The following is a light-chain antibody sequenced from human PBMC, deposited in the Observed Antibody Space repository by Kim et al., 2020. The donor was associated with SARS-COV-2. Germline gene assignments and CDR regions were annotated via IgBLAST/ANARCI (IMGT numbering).Light chain of an antibody. V-gene: IGKV3-20*01. CDR1: QTVSSRS. Sequence: SPGERATRSCRAGQTVSSRSVNWYQQKPGQAPRLLIYDAYRRATGVPDRFRGSGSGTDFTLTISRLEPEDFAVYHCQQYGSLPWTFGQGTKVDIK. J-gene: IGKJ1*01. CDR2: DAY. CDR3: QQYGSLPWT.